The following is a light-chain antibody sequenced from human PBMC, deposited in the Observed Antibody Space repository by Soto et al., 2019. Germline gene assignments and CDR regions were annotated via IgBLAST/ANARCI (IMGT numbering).Light chain of an antibody. CDR1: QSVSSN. CDR3: QQYNNWPRWT. J-gene: IGKJ1*01. CDR2: GAS. V-gene: IGKV3-15*01. Sequence: EIVMTQSPATLSVSPGERATLSCRASQSVSSNLAWYQQKPGQAPRLLIYGASTRATGIPARFSGSGSGTEFTLTFISLQSEDFAVYYCQQYNNWPRWTFGQGTKV.